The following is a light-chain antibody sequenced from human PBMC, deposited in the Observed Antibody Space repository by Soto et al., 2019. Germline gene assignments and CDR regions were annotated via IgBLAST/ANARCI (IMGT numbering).Light chain of an antibody. CDR2: KAS. V-gene: IGKV1-5*03. CDR1: QSISSW. J-gene: IGKJ1*01. CDR3: QQYSDFSPRT. Sequence: DIQMTQSPSTLSASVGDRVTITCRASQSISSWLAWYQQKPGKAPKLMIYKASSLESGVPSRFSGSGSGTEVTLTSSSLQPDDFATYYCQQYSDFSPRTFGQGTTVEIK.